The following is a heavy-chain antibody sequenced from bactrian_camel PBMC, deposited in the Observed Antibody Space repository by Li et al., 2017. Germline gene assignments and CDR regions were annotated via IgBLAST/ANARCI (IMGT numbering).Heavy chain of an antibody. Sequence: VQLVESGGGLVQPGGSLRLSCAASGLTFSYYDMSWVRQSQGKGLEWVSAINPGGGSTYYADSVKGRFTISRDNPRNTLSLQMSSLRTDDTAVYYCATGSYCSGGYCRYNYWGQGTQVTVS. V-gene: IGHV3S31*01. CDR1: GLTFSYYD. D-gene: IGHD2*01. CDR2: INPGGGST. J-gene: IGHJ4*01. CDR3: ATGSYCSGGYCRYNY.